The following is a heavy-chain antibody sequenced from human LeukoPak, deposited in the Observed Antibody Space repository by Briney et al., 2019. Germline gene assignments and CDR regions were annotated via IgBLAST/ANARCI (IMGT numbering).Heavy chain of an antibody. CDR2: IYYNRGT. D-gene: IGHD2-15*01. V-gene: IGHV4-59*01. CDR1: GGSISSYY. Sequence: PSETLSLTCTVSGGSISSYYWSWIRQPPGKGLEWMGYIYYNRGTNYNPPLKSRVTISVDTSKNQFSLKLSSVTAADTAVYYCARALPIGYCSGGSCYSGDYWGQGTLVTVSS. CDR3: ARALPIGYCSGGSCYSGDY. J-gene: IGHJ4*02.